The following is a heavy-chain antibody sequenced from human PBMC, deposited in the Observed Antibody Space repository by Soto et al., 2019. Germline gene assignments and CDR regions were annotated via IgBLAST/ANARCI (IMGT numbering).Heavy chain of an antibody. J-gene: IGHJ4*02. Sequence: EASVKVSCKASGYTFTSYAIHWVRQAPGQRLEWMGWINTANGDTKYSQKFQGRVTITRDTSASTAYMELSSLRSEDTALYYCARGRSAVTTFYFDYWGQGTLVTVSS. V-gene: IGHV1-3*04. CDR3: ARGRSAVTTFYFDY. CDR1: GYTFTSYA. CDR2: INTANGDT. D-gene: IGHD4-17*01.